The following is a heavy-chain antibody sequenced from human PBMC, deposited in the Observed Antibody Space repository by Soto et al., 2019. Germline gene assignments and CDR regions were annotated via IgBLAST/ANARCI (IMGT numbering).Heavy chain of an antibody. J-gene: IGHJ4*02. V-gene: IGHV1-3*01. D-gene: IGHD3-10*01. CDR2: TNAGNGNK. CDR3: GRGGGWVGDPSFDS. CDR1: GYTFTSYT. Sequence: QVQLVQSGAEVKKPGASVKVSCQASGYTFTSYTLHWVRQAPGQGPEWLGWTNAGNGNKKYSQRFEGRLTLTTDRSASRASVELASLNFTATAVYYCGRGGGWVGDPSFDSWGQGTLVTVSS.